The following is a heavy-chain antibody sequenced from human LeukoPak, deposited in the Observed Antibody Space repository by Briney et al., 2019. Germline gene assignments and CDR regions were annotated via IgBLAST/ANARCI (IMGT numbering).Heavy chain of an antibody. J-gene: IGHJ4*02. CDR1: GGSISSYY. CDR3: ARGGYCSSTSCYTGSFDY. D-gene: IGHD2-2*02. V-gene: IGHV4-59*01. CDR2: IYYSGRT. Sequence: TSETLSLTCTVSGGSISSYYWSCIRPPPGKGREWIGYIYYSGRTNYNPSLKSRVTISVDTSKNEFSLKLSSVTAADTAVYYCARGGYCSSTSCYTGSFDYWGQGTLVTVSS.